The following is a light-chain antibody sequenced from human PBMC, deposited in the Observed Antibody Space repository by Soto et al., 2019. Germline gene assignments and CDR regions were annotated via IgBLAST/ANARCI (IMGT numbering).Light chain of an antibody. J-gene: IGLJ1*01. CDR1: SSDVGSYNL. CDR2: EVS. CDR3: CSWAGSNTFYF. Sequence: QSALTHPASVYGAPGHSITISCTGTSSDVGSYNLVSWYQQLPGKATKLIIYEVSRRPSGVSNRFSGSKSGNTASLTISGLQAEDEADYYCCSWAGSNTFYFFGTGTKVTVL. V-gene: IGLV2-23*02.